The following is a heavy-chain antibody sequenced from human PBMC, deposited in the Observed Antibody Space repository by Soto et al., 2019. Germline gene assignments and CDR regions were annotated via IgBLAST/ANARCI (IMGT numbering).Heavy chain of an antibody. J-gene: IGHJ4*02. Sequence: EVKLVESGGGLVQPGGSLRLSCAASGFIFSRYWMSWVRQAPGKGLEWVANIKQDGSEKYYGDPVRDRFTVSRDNAKNSVSLQMNSLRVEDTAVYYCARDVYDYTGGSNDTGSGDSWGQGTLVTVS. CDR1: GFIFSRYW. CDR3: ARDVYDYTGGSNDTGSGDS. V-gene: IGHV3-7*01. CDR2: IKQDGSEK. D-gene: IGHD3-16*01.